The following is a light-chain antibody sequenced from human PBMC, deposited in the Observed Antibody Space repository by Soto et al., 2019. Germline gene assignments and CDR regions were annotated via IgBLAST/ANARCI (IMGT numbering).Light chain of an antibody. Sequence: QSALTQPASVSGSPGQSITISCTGTNSDVGVYKYVSWYQHHPGKAPKLIISEVNNRPSGVSHRFSGSKSGDTASLTISGLQAEDEADYYCSSYTSSSTLVFGTGTKLTVL. J-gene: IGLJ1*01. CDR2: EVN. V-gene: IGLV2-14*01. CDR3: SSYTSSSTLV. CDR1: NSDVGVYKY.